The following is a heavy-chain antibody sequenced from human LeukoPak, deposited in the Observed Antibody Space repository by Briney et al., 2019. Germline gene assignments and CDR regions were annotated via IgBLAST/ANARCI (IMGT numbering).Heavy chain of an antibody. V-gene: IGHV3-7*01. CDR3: ARVGVEMATSHYFYYMDV. D-gene: IGHD5-24*01. CDR2: IKEDGSEK. CDR1: GFTFSSYE. Sequence: GGSLRLSCAASGFTFSSYEMNWVRQAPGKGLEWVANIKEDGSEKYYVDSAKGRFSISRDNAKNSMYLQMNSLRAEDTAVYYCARVGVEMATSHYFYYMDVWGKGTTVTVSS. J-gene: IGHJ6*03.